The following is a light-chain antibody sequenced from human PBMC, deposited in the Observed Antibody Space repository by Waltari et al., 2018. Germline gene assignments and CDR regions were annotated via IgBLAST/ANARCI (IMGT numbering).Light chain of an antibody. Sequence: QSVLTQPPSASGTPGQRVTISCSRSSPNSGSHSVYCYQQLPGTAPKLRIYGNYQRPSGVPDRFSGSKSGTSASLAISGLRSEDEADYYCAAWDDSLSGVVCGGGTKLTVL. CDR2: GNY. CDR3: AAWDDSLSGVV. J-gene: IGLJ2*01. V-gene: IGLV1-47*01. CDR1: SPNSGSHS.